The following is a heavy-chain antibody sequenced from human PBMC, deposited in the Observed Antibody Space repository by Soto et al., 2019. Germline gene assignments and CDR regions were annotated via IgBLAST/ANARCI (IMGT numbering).Heavy chain of an antibody. CDR3: ARDQMIVGAFDI. V-gene: IGHV3-30-3*01. D-gene: IGHD3-22*01. CDR1: GFTFSSYA. CDR2: ISYDGSKK. J-gene: IGHJ3*02. Sequence: QVQLVESGGGVVQPGRSLRLSCAASGFTFSSYAMHWVRQAPGKGREWVAVISYDGSKKYYADSVKGRFTSSRDNSKNTLYLQMNSLRAEDTAVYYCARDQMIVGAFDIWGQGTMVTVSS.